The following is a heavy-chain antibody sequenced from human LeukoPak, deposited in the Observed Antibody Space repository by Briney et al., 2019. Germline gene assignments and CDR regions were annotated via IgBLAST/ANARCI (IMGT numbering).Heavy chain of an antibody. V-gene: IGHV3-11*01. J-gene: IGHJ4*02. CDR3: ARDRDSGSYLYYFDY. Sequence: GSLRLSCAASGFTFSDYYMSWIRQAPGKGLEWVSYISSSGSTIYYADSVKGRFTISRDNAKNSLYLQMNSLRAEDTAVYYCARDRDSGSYLYYFDYWGQGTLVTVSS. CDR1: GFTFSDYY. D-gene: IGHD1-26*01. CDR2: ISSSGSTI.